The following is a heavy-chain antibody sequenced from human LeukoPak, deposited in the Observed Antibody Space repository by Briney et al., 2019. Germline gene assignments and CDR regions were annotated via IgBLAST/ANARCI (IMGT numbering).Heavy chain of an antibody. D-gene: IGHD3-22*01. J-gene: IGHJ4*02. CDR2: IFSGDST. CDR3: ALTYYFDRRGYSYFDY. Sequence: PGGSLGLSCEVSGFSVDGNYMTWVRQVPGRGLEWVALIFSGDSTDYPDSVKGRFTISRDKSKNTLHLQMDSLRPEDTAMYYCALTYYFDRRGYSYFDYWGQGAVVTVSS. CDR1: GFSVDGNY. V-gene: IGHV3-53*01.